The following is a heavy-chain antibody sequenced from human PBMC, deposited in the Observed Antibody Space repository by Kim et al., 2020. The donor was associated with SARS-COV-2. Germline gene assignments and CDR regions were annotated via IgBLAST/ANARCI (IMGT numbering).Heavy chain of an antibody. J-gene: IGHJ6*02. D-gene: IGHD3-16*01. V-gene: IGHV1-2*06. Sequence: ASVEVSCKASGYTFTGYYMHWVRQAPGQGLEWMGRINPNSGGTNYAQKFQGRVTMTRDTSISTAYMELSRLRSDDTAVYYCARRGDHYYYYGMDVWGQGTTVTVSS. CDR1: GYTFTGYY. CDR3: ARRGDHYYYYGMDV. CDR2: INPNSGGT.